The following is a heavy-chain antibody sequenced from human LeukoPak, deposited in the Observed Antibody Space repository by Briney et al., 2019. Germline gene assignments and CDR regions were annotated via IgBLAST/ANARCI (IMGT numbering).Heavy chain of an antibody. V-gene: IGHV1-18*01. Sequence: ASVRVSCKTSGYIFTNYGNSWVLQAPGQGLEWMAWISGYNGNTNHAQKVQGRVIMTTDTSTGTAYMELRSLRFDDTAVYYCARDSGYSFGYYFDYWGQGTLVTVSS. CDR2: ISGYNGNT. CDR1: GYIFTNYG. CDR3: ARDSGYSFGYYFDY. J-gene: IGHJ4*02. D-gene: IGHD5-18*01.